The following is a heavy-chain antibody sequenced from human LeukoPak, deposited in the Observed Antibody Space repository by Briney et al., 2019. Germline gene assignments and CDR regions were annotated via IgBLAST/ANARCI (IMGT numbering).Heavy chain of an antibody. V-gene: IGHV3-21*01. CDR3: AREAGTTFGAFDI. CDR2: ISSSSSSI. D-gene: IGHD1-1*01. Sequence: GGSLRLSCAASGFTFSSYSMNWVRQAPGKGLEWVSSISSSSSSIYYADSVKGRFTISRDNAKNSLYLQMNSLRAEDTAVYYCAREAGTTFGAFDIWGQGTMVTVSS. J-gene: IGHJ3*02. CDR1: GFTFSSYS.